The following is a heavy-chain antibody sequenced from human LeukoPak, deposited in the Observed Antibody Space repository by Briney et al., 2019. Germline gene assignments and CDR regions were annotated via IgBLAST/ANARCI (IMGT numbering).Heavy chain of an antibody. J-gene: IGHJ4*02. CDR3: AGEVVVAADY. CDR1: GFTFSSYG. CDR2: ISSSSYI. Sequence: GGSLRLSCVASGFTFSSYGMYWVRQAPGKGLEWVSSISSSSYIYYADSVKGRFTISRDNAKNSLYLQMNSLRAEDTAVYYCAGEVVVAADYWGQGTLVTVSS. D-gene: IGHD2-15*01. V-gene: IGHV3-21*01.